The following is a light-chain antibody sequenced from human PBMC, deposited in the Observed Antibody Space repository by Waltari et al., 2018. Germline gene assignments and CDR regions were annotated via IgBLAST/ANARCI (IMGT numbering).Light chain of an antibody. CDR3: QQYGSSLPLT. J-gene: IGKJ4*01. V-gene: IGKV3-20*01. CDR1: QSVTTTY. Sequence: EIVLTQSPGTLSLSPGERATLSCRASQSVTTTYLAWYQQKPGQAPRLLIYGASSRATGIPDRFSGSVSGTDFTLTISRLEPEDCSVYYCQQYGSSLPLTFGGGTKVEIK. CDR2: GAS.